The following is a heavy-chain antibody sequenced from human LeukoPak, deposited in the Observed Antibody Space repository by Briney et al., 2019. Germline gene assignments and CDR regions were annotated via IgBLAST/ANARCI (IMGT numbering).Heavy chain of an antibody. V-gene: IGHV4-59*01. D-gene: IGHD3-22*01. J-gene: IGHJ1*01. CDR1: GGSISSYY. CDR3: ARVQQSSGYDYFQH. Sequence: SETLSLTCTVSGGSISSYYWSWIRQPPGKGLEWIGYIYYGGSTNYNPSLKSRVTISVDTSKNQFSLKLSSVTAADTAVYYCARVQQSSGYDYFQHWGQGTLVTVSS. CDR2: IYYGGST.